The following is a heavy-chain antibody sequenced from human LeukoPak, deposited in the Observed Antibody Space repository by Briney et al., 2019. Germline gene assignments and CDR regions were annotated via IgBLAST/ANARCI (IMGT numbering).Heavy chain of an antibody. J-gene: IGHJ6*02. Sequence: GGSLRLSFAALGLTFKNYVMHWVGKVQGRGLEWVAHISYDARNQYYADSVKGRLTISRDNSKNTLYLQMNSLRVEDTAVYYCAKDDYGMDVWGQGTTATVSS. CDR2: ISYDARNQ. CDR3: AKDDYGMDV. V-gene: IGHV3-30*04. CDR1: GLTFKNYV.